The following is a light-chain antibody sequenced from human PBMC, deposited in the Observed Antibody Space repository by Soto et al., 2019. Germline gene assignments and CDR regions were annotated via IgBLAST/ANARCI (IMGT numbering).Light chain of an antibody. CDR2: AAS. CDR1: QGINNY. V-gene: IGKV1-9*01. J-gene: IGKJ4*01. Sequence: DIQLTQSPSFLSASVGDRVTITCRASQGINNYLAWYQQKPGQAPKLLIYAASTLQSGVPSRFSGSGSGTEFTLTISSLQPEDFATYYWQQLNSSPLTFGGGTKVEIK. CDR3: QQLNSSPLT.